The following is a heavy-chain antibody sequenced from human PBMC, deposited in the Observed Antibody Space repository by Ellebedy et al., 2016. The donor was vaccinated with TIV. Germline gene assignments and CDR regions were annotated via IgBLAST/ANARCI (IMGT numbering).Heavy chain of an antibody. V-gene: IGHV1-69*04. CDR1: GGTFSNYA. Sequence: SVKVSCXASGGTFSNYAINWVRQAPGQGLEWMGRIIPIIGAPNYAQKFQGRVTITADKSTSTAYMELRSLRSEDTAVYYCARVSRWEAFDIWGQGTMVTVSS. CDR2: IIPIIGAP. CDR3: ARVSRWEAFDI. D-gene: IGHD1-26*01. J-gene: IGHJ3*02.